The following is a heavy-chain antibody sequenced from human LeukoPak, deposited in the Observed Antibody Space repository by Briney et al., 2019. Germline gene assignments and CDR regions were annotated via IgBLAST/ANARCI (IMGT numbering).Heavy chain of an antibody. J-gene: IGHJ4*02. Sequence: PGGSLRLSCAASGFTFSSYAMSWVRQAPGKGLEWVSAITGSGDYTNFADSVKGRLTISRDNSKNKLYLQMNSLRAEDTAVYYCAKRSRDSSGYFDYWGQGSLVTVSS. V-gene: IGHV3-23*01. D-gene: IGHD3-22*01. CDR1: GFTFSSYA. CDR2: ITGSGDYT. CDR3: AKRSRDSSGYFDY.